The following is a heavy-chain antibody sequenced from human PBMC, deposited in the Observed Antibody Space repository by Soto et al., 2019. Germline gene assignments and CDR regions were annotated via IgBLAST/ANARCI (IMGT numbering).Heavy chain of an antibody. D-gene: IGHD3-22*01. CDR3: ARVRYYYDSSGYYDPEDYFDY. CDR2: ISAYNGNT. V-gene: IGHV1-18*01. Sequence: QVQLVQSGAEVKKPGASVKVSCKASGYTFTSYGISWVRQAPGQGLEWMGWISAYNGNTNYAQKRQGRVTMTTDTSTSTAYMELRSLRSDDTAVYYCARVRYYYDSSGYYDPEDYFDYWGQGTLVTVSS. CDR1: GYTFTSYG. J-gene: IGHJ4*02.